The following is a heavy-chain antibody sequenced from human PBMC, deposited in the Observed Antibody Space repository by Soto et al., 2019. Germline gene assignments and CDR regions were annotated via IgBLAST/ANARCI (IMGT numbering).Heavy chain of an antibody. D-gene: IGHD3-10*01. CDR1: GFTFSSYD. V-gene: IGHV3-13*04. Sequence: GGSLRLSCAASGFTFSSYDMHWVRQATGKGLEWVSAIGTAGDTYYPGSVKGRFTISRENAKNSLYLQMNSLRAGDTAVYYCAREEVIRGVTGYYYYGMDVWGQGTTVTVSS. CDR2: IGTAGDT. CDR3: AREEVIRGVTGYYYYGMDV. J-gene: IGHJ6*02.